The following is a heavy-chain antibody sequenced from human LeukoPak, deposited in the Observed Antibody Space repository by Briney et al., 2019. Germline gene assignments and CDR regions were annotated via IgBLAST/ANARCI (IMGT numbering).Heavy chain of an antibody. V-gene: IGHV3-23*01. CDR1: GFTFSSYA. J-gene: IGHJ6*02. CDR3: AKAACSSTSCKVYYYYGMDV. CDR2: ISGSGGST. D-gene: IGHD2-2*01. Sequence: GGSLRLSCAASGFTFSSYAMSWVRQAPGKGLEWVSAISGSGGSTYYADSVKGRFTISRDNSKNTLYPQMNSLRAEDTAVYYCAKAACSSTSCKVYYYYGMDVWGQGTTVTVSS.